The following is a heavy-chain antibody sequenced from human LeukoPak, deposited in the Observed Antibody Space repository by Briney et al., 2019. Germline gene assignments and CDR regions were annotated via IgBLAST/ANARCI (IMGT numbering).Heavy chain of an antibody. Sequence: GGSLRLSCAASGFTFSSYGMHWVRQAPGKGLEWVAFIRYDGSNKYYADSVKGRFTISRDNSKNTLYLQMNSLRAEDTAVHYCAKDLGYCSSTSCFDYWGQGTLVTVSS. J-gene: IGHJ4*02. CDR3: AKDLGYCSSTSCFDY. CDR2: IRYDGSNK. V-gene: IGHV3-30*02. D-gene: IGHD2-2*01. CDR1: GFTFSSYG.